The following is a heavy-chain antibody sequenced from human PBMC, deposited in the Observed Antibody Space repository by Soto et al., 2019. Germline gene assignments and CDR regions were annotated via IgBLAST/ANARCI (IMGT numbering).Heavy chain of an antibody. D-gene: IGHD1-26*01. CDR1: GGSVSSETHF. CDR3: AREDMSGTYYFDS. CDR2: IYHSGIT. J-gene: IGHJ4*02. V-gene: IGHV4-61*03. Sequence: ETLSLTCAIFGGSVSSETHFWSWIRQPPGKGLEWIGYIYHSGITNSNPSLKGRLTISVDKSTNHFSLSLASVTAADTAIYYCAREDMSGTYYFDSWGQGTRVTVSS.